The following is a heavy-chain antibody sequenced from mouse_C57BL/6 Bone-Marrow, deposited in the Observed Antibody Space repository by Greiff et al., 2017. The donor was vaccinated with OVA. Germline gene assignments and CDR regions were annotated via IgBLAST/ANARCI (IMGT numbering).Heavy chain of an antibody. J-gene: IGHJ1*03. CDR2: IDPNSGGT. CDR1: GYTFTSYW. V-gene: IGHV1-62-3*01. CDR3: ARGYDYDEGWYFDV. D-gene: IGHD2-4*01. Sequence: QVQLQQPGAELVKPGASVKLSCKASGYTFTSYWMHWVKQRPGRGLEWIGRIDPNSGGTKYNEKFKSKATLTADKSSSTAYMELRSLTSEDSAVYFCARGYDYDEGWYFDVWGTGTTVTVSS.